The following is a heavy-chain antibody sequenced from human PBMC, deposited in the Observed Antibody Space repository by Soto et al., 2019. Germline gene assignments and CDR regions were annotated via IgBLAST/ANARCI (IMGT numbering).Heavy chain of an antibody. CDR1: GYTFTSYD. D-gene: IGHD2-8*01. CDR3: SQRRYCTNGVCYTGGMGDAFDI. CDR2: MNPNSGNT. V-gene: IGHV1-8*01. Sequence: ASVKVSCKASGYTFTSYDINWVRQATGQGLEWMGWMNPNSGNTGYAQKFQGRVTMTRNTSVSTAYMELSSLRSEDTAVYYCSQRRYCTNGVCYTGGMGDAFDIWGQGTMVTVSS. J-gene: IGHJ3*02.